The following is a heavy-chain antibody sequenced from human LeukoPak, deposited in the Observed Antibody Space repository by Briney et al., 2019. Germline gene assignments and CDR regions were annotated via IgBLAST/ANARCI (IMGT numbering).Heavy chain of an antibody. J-gene: IGHJ4*02. CDR3: AKGSLGSWYYFDY. D-gene: IGHD6-13*01. V-gene: IGHV3-23*01. Sequence: GGALRLSCAASGFMFGSSSMSWGRQAPGKGPEWVSTFSRSGPDTYYADSVKGRFTILRDNSKNKLYLQMNSLRAEDTAVYYCAKGSLGSWYYFDYWGQGTLVTVSS. CDR1: GFMFGSSS. CDR2: FSRSGPDT.